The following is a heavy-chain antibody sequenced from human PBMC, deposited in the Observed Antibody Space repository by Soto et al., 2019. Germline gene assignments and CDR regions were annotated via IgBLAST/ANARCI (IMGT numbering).Heavy chain of an antibody. V-gene: IGHV1-18*01. CDR3: ARVRTYYDILTGYPAPNWFDP. Sequence: ASVKVSCKASGYTFTSYGISWVRQAPGQGLEWMGWISAYNGNTNYAQKLQGRVTMTTDTSTSTAYMELRSLRSDDTAVYYCARVRTYYDILTGYPAPNWFDPWGQGTLVTVSS. J-gene: IGHJ5*02. CDR2: ISAYNGNT. CDR1: GYTFTSYG. D-gene: IGHD3-9*01.